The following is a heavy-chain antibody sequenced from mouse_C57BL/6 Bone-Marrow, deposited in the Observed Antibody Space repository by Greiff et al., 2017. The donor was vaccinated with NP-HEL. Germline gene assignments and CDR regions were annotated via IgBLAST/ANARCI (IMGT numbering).Heavy chain of an antibody. V-gene: IGHV5-17*01. J-gene: IGHJ3*01. D-gene: IGHD1-1*01. Sequence: EVKLMESGGGLVKPGGSLKLSCAASGFTFSDYGMHWVRQAPEKGLEWVAYISSGSSTIYYADTVKGRFTISRDNAKNTLFLQMTSLRSEDTAMYYCARGDYYGSSRDWFAYWGQGTLVTVSA. CDR3: ARGDYYGSSRDWFAY. CDR2: ISSGSSTI. CDR1: GFTFSDYG.